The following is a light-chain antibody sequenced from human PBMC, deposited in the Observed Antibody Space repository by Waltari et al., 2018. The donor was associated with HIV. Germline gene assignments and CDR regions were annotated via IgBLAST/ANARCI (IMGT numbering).Light chain of an antibody. CDR1: SRTVGGSGY. CDR3: SSYRSSSTFV. V-gene: IGLV2-14*03. CDR2: EVT. Sequence: QSALTQPASVSGSPGPSITISCTVASRTVGGSGYASWYQQHPGKAPKLMIYEVTNRPSGISNRFSGAKSGNTASLTISGLQAEDEADYYCSSYRSSSTFVFGTGTKVTVL. J-gene: IGLJ1*01.